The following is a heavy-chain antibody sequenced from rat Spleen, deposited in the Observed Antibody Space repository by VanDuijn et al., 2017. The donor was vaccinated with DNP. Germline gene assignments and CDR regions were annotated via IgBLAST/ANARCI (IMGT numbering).Heavy chain of an antibody. V-gene: IGHV2-27*01. CDR3: ASDSLNSSSFVY. CDR1: GFSLTSYH. J-gene: IGHJ3*01. D-gene: IGHD1-2*01. Sequence: QVQLKESGPGLVQPSQTLSLTCTVSGFSLTSYHVHCVRQPSGKGLEWMGRIRSDGDTYYNSALKSRLSISRDTSKSQVFLKMNSLQTEDTAMYFCASDSLNSSSFVYWGQGSLVTVSS. CDR2: IRSDGDT.